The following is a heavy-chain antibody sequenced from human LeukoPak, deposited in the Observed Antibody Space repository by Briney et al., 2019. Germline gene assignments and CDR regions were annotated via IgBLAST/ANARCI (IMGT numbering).Heavy chain of an antibody. CDR2: ISGSGGST. D-gene: IGHD3-10*01. Sequence: PGGSLRLSCAASGFTFSSYSMSWVRQPPGKGLEWVSAISGSGGSTYYADSVKGRFTISRNNSKNTLYLQMNSLRAEDTAVYYCAKERAVMARGVIDYWGQGTLVTVSS. J-gene: IGHJ4*02. CDR3: AKERAVMARGVIDY. V-gene: IGHV3-23*01. CDR1: GFTFSSYS.